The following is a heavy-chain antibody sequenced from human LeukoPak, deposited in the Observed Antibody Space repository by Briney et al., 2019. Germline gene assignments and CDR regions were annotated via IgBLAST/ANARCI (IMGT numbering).Heavy chain of an antibody. J-gene: IGHJ4*02. CDR3: ARELSEMATISPFDY. Sequence: GGSLRLSCAASGFTFSRHAMSWVRQAPGKGLEWVSAISGSDGSTYYADSVKGRSTISRDDSKNTLYLQMNSLRAEDTAVYYCARELSEMATISPFDYWGQGTLVTVSS. CDR1: GFTFSRHA. D-gene: IGHD5-24*01. CDR2: ISGSDGST. V-gene: IGHV3-23*01.